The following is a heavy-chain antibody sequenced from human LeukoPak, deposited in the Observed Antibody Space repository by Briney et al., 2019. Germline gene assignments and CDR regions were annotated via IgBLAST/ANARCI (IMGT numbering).Heavy chain of an antibody. D-gene: IGHD2-8*01. CDR1: GFTLSSYA. V-gene: IGHV3-23*01. J-gene: IGHJ4*02. CDR3: AKDTSIGKYCTNGVCSPFDY. Sequence: GGSLTLSCAGSGFTLSSYAISWVRQAPGQGLEWGSAISDSGDYTSHADSVRGRFTISRDNSRNTLYLQMISLRPEDTAVYYCAKDTSIGKYCTNGVCSPFDYWGQGTLVTVSS. CDR2: ISDSGDYT.